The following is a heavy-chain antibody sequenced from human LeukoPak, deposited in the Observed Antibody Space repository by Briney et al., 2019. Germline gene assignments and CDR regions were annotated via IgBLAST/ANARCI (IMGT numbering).Heavy chain of an antibody. CDR3: ARDELFDP. CDR1: GFSFSTYW. Sequence: PGGSLRLSCAASGFSFSTYWMTWVRQAPGKGLEWVANLNQDGSEKYYVDSVKGRFTISRDNAKNSLYLQMNSLRAEDTAVYYCARDELFDPWGQGTLVTVSS. V-gene: IGHV3-7*01. D-gene: IGHD3-10*01. CDR2: LNQDGSEK. J-gene: IGHJ5*02.